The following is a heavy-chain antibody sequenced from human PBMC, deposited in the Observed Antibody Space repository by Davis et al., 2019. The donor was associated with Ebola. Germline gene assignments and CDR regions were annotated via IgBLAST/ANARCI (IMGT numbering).Heavy chain of an antibody. Sequence: GESLKISCAASGFTFSSYGMHWVRQAPGKGLEWVAVISYDGSNKYYADSVKGRFTISRDNSKNTLYLQMNSLRAEDTAVYYCAKDTTVTVYYYYGMDVWGQGTTVTVSS. J-gene: IGHJ6*02. CDR2: ISYDGSNK. CDR1: GFTFSSYG. CDR3: AKDTTVTVYYYYGMDV. V-gene: IGHV3-30*18. D-gene: IGHD4-17*01.